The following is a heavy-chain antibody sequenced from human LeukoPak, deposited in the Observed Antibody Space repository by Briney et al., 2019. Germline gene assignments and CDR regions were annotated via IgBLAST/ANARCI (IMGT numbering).Heavy chain of an antibody. J-gene: IGHJ6*02. CDR2: INHSGST. V-gene: IGHV4-34*01. CDR1: GGSFSGYY. D-gene: IGHD6-13*01. CDR3: ARTGFSSSWYIYYYGMDV. Sequence: PSETLSLTCAVYGGSFSGYYWSWICQPPGKGLEWIGEINHSGSTNYNPSLKSRVTISVDTSKNQFSLKLSSVTAADTAVYYCARTGFSSSWYIYYYGMDVWGQGTTVTVSS.